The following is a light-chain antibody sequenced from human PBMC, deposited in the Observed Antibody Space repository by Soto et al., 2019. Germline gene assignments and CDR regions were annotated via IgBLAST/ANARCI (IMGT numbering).Light chain of an antibody. V-gene: IGKV3-20*01. CDR2: GAS. CDR3: QQYGSSPFT. Sequence: EIVLTQSPGTLSLSPGERATLSCRASQSVSSSYLAWYQQKPGQAPRLLIYGASIRVTGIPDRFSGSGSGTYFTLTIGRLEPEDFAVYYCQQYGSSPFTSGPGTKVDIK. CDR1: QSVSSSY. J-gene: IGKJ3*01.